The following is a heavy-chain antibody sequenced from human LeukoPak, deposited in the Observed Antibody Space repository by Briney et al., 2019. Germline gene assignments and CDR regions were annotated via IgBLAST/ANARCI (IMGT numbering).Heavy chain of an antibody. J-gene: IGHJ4*02. CDR3: AILDPMDIVVVGTLPLFLY. Sequence: GGSLRLSCAASGSTFNTYGMHWVRQAPGKGLEWVAFIRNDGTNKDYADSVKGRFTISRDNSKNTLYLQMNSVRAEDTAVYYCAILDPMDIVVVGTLPLFLYWGQGTLVTVSS. D-gene: IGHD2-2*03. CDR1: GSTFNTYG. CDR2: IRNDGTNK. V-gene: IGHV3-30*02.